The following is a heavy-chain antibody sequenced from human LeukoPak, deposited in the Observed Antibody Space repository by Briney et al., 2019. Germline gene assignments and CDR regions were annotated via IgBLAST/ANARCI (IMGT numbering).Heavy chain of an antibody. J-gene: IGHJ4*02. CDR3: VKDRTGTYTLYY. Sequence: GGSQRLSCAATGFTYSNYAIQWGRQSPGKGLEGVAFISDGGSSKLYADCVKGRFTIPRDSSKNTVNLQMNTLRAEDAGVLFCVKDRTGTYTLYYWGQGTLGTGSS. CDR2: ISDGGSSK. D-gene: IGHD3-10*01. CDR1: GFTYSNYA. V-gene: IGHV3-30-3*01.